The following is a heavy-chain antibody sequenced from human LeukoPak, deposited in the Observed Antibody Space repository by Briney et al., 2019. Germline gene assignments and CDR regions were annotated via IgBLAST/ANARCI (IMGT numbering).Heavy chain of an antibody. Sequence: ASVKVSCKASGYTFTSYGISWVRQAPGQGLEWMGWISAYNGNTNYAQRLQGRVTMTTDTSTSTAYMELRSMRYDDTAVYYCARSDIVVVPAAMPTHYYYYYGMDVWGQGTTVTVSS. CDR3: ARSDIVVVPAAMPTHYYYYYGMDV. D-gene: IGHD2-2*01. V-gene: IGHV1-18*01. CDR1: GYTFTSYG. J-gene: IGHJ6*02. CDR2: ISAYNGNT.